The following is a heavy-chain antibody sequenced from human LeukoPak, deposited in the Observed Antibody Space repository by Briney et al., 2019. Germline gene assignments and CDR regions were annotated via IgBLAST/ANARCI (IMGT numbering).Heavy chain of an antibody. CDR2: IYYSGST. V-gene: IGHV4-59*08. D-gene: IGHD3-10*01. Sequence: SETLSLTCTVSGGSISRYYWSWTRQPPGRGLEWIGYIYYSGSTNYNPSLKSRVTISVDTSKNQFSLKLSSVTAADTAVYYCASLGSGSYYYYGMDVWGQGTTVTVSS. J-gene: IGHJ6*02. CDR1: GGSISRYY. CDR3: ASLGSGSYYYYGMDV.